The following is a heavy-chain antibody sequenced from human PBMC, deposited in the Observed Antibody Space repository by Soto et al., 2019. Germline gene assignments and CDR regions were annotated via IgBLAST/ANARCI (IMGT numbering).Heavy chain of an antibody. CDR2: IRDGGEST. CDR1: GFIFGNYM. CDR3: APHVHCSGGSCHYDAFDI. J-gene: IGHJ3*02. Sequence: EVQLLESGGGLVQPGESLRLSCAVSGFIFGNYMMTWVRQAPGKGLEWVSTIRDGGESTYYADSVKGRFTISRDNSKNTLYLKMDGVGVEDTAVYYCAPHVHCSGGSCHYDAFDIRGQGTMVTVSS. D-gene: IGHD2-15*01. V-gene: IGHV3-23*01.